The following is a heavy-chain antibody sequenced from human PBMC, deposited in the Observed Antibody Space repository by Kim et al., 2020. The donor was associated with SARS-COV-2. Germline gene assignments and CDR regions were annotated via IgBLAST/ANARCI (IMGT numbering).Heavy chain of an antibody. CDR1: GGSISNVNYY. J-gene: IGHJ6*03. D-gene: IGHD3-3*01. V-gene: IGHV4-31*03. CDR3: ARVFWGGYNYHMDV. CDR2: IYHSGSS. Sequence: SETLSLTCSVSGGSISNVNYYWSWIRQHPGKGLEWIGYIYHSGSSYFNPSLRSRVTISVDTSENQISLKLSSVTAADTAVYYCARVFWGGYNYHMDVWG.